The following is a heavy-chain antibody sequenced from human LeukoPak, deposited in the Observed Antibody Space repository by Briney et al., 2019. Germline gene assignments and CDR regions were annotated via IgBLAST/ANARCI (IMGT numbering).Heavy chain of an antibody. V-gene: IGHV3-48*04. Sequence: GGSLRLSCAASGFTFSSYSMNWVRQAPGKGLEWVSYISSSSSTIYYADSVKGRFTISRDNAKNSLYLQMNSLRAEDTALYYCAKDLRWNGRGDAFDIWGQGTMVTVSS. J-gene: IGHJ3*02. CDR1: GFTFSSYS. CDR2: ISSSSSTI. CDR3: AKDLRWNGRGDAFDI. D-gene: IGHD1-1*01.